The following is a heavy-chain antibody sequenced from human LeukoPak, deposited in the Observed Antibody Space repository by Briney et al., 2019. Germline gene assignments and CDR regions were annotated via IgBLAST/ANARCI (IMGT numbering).Heavy chain of an antibody. D-gene: IGHD1-26*01. CDR3: TREGLQWELSDY. CDR2: IRNKANSYTT. Sequence: GGSLRLSCAASGFTFSDHYMDWVRQAPGKGPEWVGRIRNKANSYTTESAASVKGRFTISRDDSKNSLYLHMNSLKTEDTAVYYCTREGLQWELSDYWGQGTLVTVSS. V-gene: IGHV3-72*01. J-gene: IGHJ4*02. CDR1: GFTFSDHY.